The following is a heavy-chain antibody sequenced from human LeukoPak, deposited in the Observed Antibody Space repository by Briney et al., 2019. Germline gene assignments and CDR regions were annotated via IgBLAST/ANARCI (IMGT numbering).Heavy chain of an antibody. CDR2: INAGNGNT. J-gene: IGHJ3*02. CDR1: GYTFTSYA. CDR3: ARERVASHAFDI. V-gene: IGHV1-3*01. D-gene: IGHD3-3*01. Sequence: ASVKVSCKASGYTFTSYAMHWVRQAPGQRLEWMGWINAGNGNTKYSQKFQGRVTITADESTSTAYMELSSLRSEDTAVYYCARERVASHAFDIWGQGTMVTVSS.